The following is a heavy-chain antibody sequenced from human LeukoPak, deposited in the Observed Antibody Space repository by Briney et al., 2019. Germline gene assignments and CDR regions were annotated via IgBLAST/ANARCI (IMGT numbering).Heavy chain of an antibody. J-gene: IGHJ4*02. CDR3: AMGLVTVTTEDHGY. Sequence: GASVKVSCKTSHYTFTNYGISWVRQAPGQELEWMGWINTNTGNPTYAQGFTGRFVFSLDTSVSTAYLQISSLKAEDTAVYYCAMGLVTVTTEDHGYWGQGTLVTVSS. CDR1: HYTFTNYG. V-gene: IGHV7-4-1*02. CDR2: INTNTGNP. D-gene: IGHD4-17*01.